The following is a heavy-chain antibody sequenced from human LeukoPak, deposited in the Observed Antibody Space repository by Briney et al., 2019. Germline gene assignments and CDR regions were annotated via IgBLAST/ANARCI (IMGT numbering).Heavy chain of an antibody. CDR2: IYYSGGT. CDR3: ARDPSGSFFNWFDP. CDR1: GGSISSYY. Sequence: SETLSLTCTVSGGSISSYYWSWIRQPPGKGLEWIGYIYYSGGTNYNPSLKSRVTMSVDTSKNQFSLRLRSVTAADTAVYYCARDPSGSFFNWFDPWGQGSLVTVSS. D-gene: IGHD1-26*01. J-gene: IGHJ5*02. V-gene: IGHV4-59*01.